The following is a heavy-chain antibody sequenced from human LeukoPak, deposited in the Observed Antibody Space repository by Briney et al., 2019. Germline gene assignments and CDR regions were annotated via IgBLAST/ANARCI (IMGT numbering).Heavy chain of an antibody. Sequence: PSETLSLTCAVYGGSFSGYYWSWIRRPPGKGLEWIGEINHSGSTNYNPSLKSRVTISVDTSKNQFSLKLSSVTAADTAVYYCARGGGYCSGGSCYNREFDYWGQGTLVTVSS. CDR3: ARGGGYCSGGSCYNREFDY. V-gene: IGHV4-34*01. CDR1: GGSFSGYY. CDR2: INHSGST. D-gene: IGHD2-15*01. J-gene: IGHJ4*02.